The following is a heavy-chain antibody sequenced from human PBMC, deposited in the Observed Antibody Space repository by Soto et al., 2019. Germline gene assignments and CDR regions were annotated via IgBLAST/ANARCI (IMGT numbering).Heavy chain of an antibody. CDR2: IYYSGST. V-gene: IGHV4-31*03. J-gene: IGHJ5*02. CDR3: ARAGPGDMVRGVNWFDP. D-gene: IGHD3-10*01. CDR1: GGSISSGGYY. Sequence: QVQLQESGPGLVKPSQTLSLTCTVSGGSISSGGYYWSWIRQHPGKGLEWIGYIYYSGSTYYNPSLKSRVTISVDTSKNQFSLKLSSVTAADMAVYYCARAGPGDMVRGVNWFDPWGQGTLVTVSS.